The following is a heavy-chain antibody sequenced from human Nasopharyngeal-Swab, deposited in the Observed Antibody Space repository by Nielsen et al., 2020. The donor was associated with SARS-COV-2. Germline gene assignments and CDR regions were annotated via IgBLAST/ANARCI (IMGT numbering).Heavy chain of an antibody. J-gene: IGHJ4*02. CDR3: ARDPDCSGGICYFFDY. CDR1: GFTFSSYS. Sequence: GESLKISCAASGFTFSSYSMNWVRQAPGKGLEWVSYISSSSDTIYYADSVKGRFTISRDNAKNSLYLQMNSLRAEDTALYYCARDPDCSGGICYFFDYWGQGTLVTVSS. D-gene: IGHD2-15*01. CDR2: ISSSSDTI. V-gene: IGHV3-48*01.